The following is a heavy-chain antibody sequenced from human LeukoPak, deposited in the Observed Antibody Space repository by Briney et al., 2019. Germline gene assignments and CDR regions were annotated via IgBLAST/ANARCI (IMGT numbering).Heavy chain of an antibody. CDR1: GFSFVKYW. CDR3: ARIGYSSSSLDY. V-gene: IGHV3-7*01. J-gene: IGHJ4*02. D-gene: IGHD6-6*01. CDR2: IKQDGSVK. Sequence: GGSLRLSCAASGFSFVKYWMTWVRQAPGKGLEWVANIKQDGSVKYYVDSLNGRFTVPRDNARNSLYLQMNSLGAEDTAVYYCARIGYSSSSLDYWGQGTQVTVSS.